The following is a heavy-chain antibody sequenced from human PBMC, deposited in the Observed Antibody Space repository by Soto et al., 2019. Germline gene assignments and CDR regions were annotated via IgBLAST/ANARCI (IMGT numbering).Heavy chain of an antibody. CDR3: ARGTRSRSTYYDFWSGYAAANYYYYGMDV. D-gene: IGHD3-3*01. Sequence: GTLALTCAVYGGSFSGYYWSWIRQPPGKGLEWIGEINHSGSTNYNPSLKSRVTISVDTSKNQFSLKLSSVTAADTAVYYCARGTRSRSTYYDFWSGYAAANYYYYGMDVWGQGTTVTVSS. CDR1: GGSFSGYY. J-gene: IGHJ6*02. V-gene: IGHV4-34*01. CDR2: INHSGST.